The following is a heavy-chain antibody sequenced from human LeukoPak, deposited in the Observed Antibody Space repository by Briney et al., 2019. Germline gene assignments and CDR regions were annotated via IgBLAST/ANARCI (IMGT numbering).Heavy chain of an antibody. J-gene: IGHJ4*02. D-gene: IGHD6-13*01. CDR3: VRGGSAAAAVFDY. V-gene: IGHV4-4*07. Sequence: PSETLSLTCTASGGSISGYYWSWIRQPAGEGLEWIGHIHTSGKTNYNLSLKSRVSMSVDKSKNQFSLKQTSVTAADTAVYYCVRGGSAAAAVFDYWGQGTLVTVSS. CDR2: IHTSGKT. CDR1: GGSISGYY.